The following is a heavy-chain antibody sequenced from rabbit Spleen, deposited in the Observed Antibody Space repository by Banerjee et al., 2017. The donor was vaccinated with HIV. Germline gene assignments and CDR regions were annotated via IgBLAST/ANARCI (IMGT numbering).Heavy chain of an antibody. CDR2: IAGSSSGFT. CDR3: VRDKASISGDYGPYYFNL. CDR1: GFSFSNKAV. V-gene: IGHV1S45*01. J-gene: IGHJ4*01. Sequence: QEQLVESGGGLVKPGASLTLTCTASGFSFSNKAVMCWVRQAPGKGLEWISCIAGSSSGFTYSATWAKGRFTCSKTSSTTVTLQMTSLTAADTATYFCVRDKASISGDYGPYYFNLWGPGTLVTVS. D-gene: IGHD1-1*01.